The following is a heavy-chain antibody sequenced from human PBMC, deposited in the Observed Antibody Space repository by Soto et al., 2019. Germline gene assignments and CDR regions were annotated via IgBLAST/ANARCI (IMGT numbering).Heavy chain of an antibody. D-gene: IGHD2-2*01. J-gene: IGHJ5*02. CDR2: IIPIFGTA. Sequence: QVQLVQSGAEVKKPGSSVKVSCKASGGTFSSYAISWVRQAPGQGLEWMGGIIPIFGTANYAQKFQGRVTITADESTSTAYMELSSPRSEDTAVYYCARGPIVLVPAAITWFDPWGQGTLVTVSS. CDR3: ARGPIVLVPAAITWFDP. CDR1: GGTFSSYA. V-gene: IGHV1-69*12.